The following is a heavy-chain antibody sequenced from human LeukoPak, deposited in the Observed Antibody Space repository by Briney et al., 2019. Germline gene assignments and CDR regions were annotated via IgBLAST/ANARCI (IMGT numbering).Heavy chain of an antibody. CDR3: ARVRSYSSGYYAPRESDY. CDR2: INWNGGSA. CDR1: GGSFSGYY. Sequence: PSETLSLTCAVYGGSFSGYYWSWIRQPPEKGLEWVSGINWNGGSAVYADSVKGRFTISRDNAKNALYLQMNSLRAEDTALYYCARVRSYSSGYYAPRESDYWGQGTLVTVSS. J-gene: IGHJ4*02. V-gene: IGHV3-20*04. D-gene: IGHD6-19*01.